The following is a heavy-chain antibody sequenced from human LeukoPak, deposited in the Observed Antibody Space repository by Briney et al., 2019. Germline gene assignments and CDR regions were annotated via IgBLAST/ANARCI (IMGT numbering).Heavy chain of an antibody. V-gene: IGHV3-23*01. D-gene: IGHD1-26*01. CDR2: ISGSGGST. Sequence: GGSLRLSCAASGFTFSSYAMSWVRQAPGKGLEWVSAISGSGGSTYNADSVKGRFTISRDNSKNTLYLQMNSLRAEDTAVYYCAKDAMVREWEPPVWFDPWGQGTLVTVSS. CDR1: GFTFSSYA. J-gene: IGHJ5*02. CDR3: AKDAMVREWEPPVWFDP.